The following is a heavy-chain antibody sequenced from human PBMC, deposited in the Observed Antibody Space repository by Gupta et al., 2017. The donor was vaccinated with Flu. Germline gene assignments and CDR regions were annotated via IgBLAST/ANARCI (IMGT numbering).Heavy chain of an antibody. D-gene: IGHD1-26*01. J-gene: IGHJ6*01. V-gene: IGHV3-72*01. CDR3: ARDMGIVGDTGADYYYGMDV. CDR2: TRNKANSYTT. Sequence: RQAPGKGLEWVGRTRNKANSYTTEYAASVKGRFTISRDDSKNSLYLQMNSLKTEDTAVYYCARDMGIVGDTGADYYYGMDVWGQGTTVTVSA.